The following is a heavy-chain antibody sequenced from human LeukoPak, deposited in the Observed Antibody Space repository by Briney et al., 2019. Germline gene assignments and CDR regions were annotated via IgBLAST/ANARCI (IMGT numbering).Heavy chain of an antibody. J-gene: IGHJ3*02. V-gene: IGHV4-59*08. CDR2: VYYSGST. CDR1: GGSFSTYY. D-gene: IGHD1-1*01. CDR3: ARLERRQEAFDI. Sequence: PSETLSLTCTVSGGSFSTYYWNWIRQPPGKGLEWIGYVYYSGSTKYNPSLKSRVTISVDTPKNQFSLKLSSVTAADTAIYYCARLERRQEAFDIWGHGTTVTVSS.